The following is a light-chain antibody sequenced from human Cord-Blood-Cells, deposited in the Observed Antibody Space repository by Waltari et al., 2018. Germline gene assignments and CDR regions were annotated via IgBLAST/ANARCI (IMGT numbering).Light chain of an antibody. Sequence: AIQLTQSPSSLSASVGARVTITCRASQGISSALAWYQQKPGKAPKLLIYDASSLESGVPSRFSGSGSGTEFTLTISSLQPEDFATYFCQQFNSDPLTFGGGTKVEIK. CDR3: QQFNSDPLT. V-gene: IGKV1-13*02. CDR2: DAS. CDR1: QGISSA. J-gene: IGKJ4*01.